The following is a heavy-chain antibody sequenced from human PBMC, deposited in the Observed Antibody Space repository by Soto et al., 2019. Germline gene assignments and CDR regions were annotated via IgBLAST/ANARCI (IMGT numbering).Heavy chain of an antibody. CDR2: IYPGDSDT. D-gene: IGHD2-8*01. Sequence: GESLKISCKGAGYRFSSYWIAWVRQMSGKGLEWMGIIYPGDSDTIYSPSFQGQVTMSVDKSNSTAYLQWSSLKASDTAMYYCARQGSNGAYYYYGMDVWGQGTTVTVSS. CDR3: ARQGSNGAYYYYGMDV. V-gene: IGHV5-51*01. J-gene: IGHJ6*02. CDR1: GYRFSSYW.